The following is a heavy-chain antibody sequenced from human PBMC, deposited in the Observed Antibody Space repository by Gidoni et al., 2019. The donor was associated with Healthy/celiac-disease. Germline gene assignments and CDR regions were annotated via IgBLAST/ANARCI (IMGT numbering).Heavy chain of an antibody. CDR1: GFTFSSYA. Sequence: EVQLLESGGGLVQHGGSLRLSCAASGFTFSSYAISWVRQAPGKGLEWVSAISGSGGSTYVADSVKGRFTISRDNSKNTLYLQMNSLRAEDTAVYYCAKPITMVRGVITHWGQGTLVTVSS. CDR2: ISGSGGST. V-gene: IGHV3-23*01. J-gene: IGHJ4*02. D-gene: IGHD3-10*01. CDR3: AKPITMVRGVITH.